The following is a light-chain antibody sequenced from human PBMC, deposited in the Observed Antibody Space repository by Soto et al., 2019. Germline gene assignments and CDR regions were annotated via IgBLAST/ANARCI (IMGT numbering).Light chain of an antibody. CDR1: QSVTSSY. Sequence: EIVLTQSPGTLSLSPGERATLSCRASQSVTSSYLAWYQQKPGQAPRLLIYVASSRATGIPDRFSGSGSGTDFTLTISRLEPEDFAVYYCHQYGSAPYTFGQGTKLVIK. CDR3: HQYGSAPYT. V-gene: IGKV3-20*01. J-gene: IGKJ2*01. CDR2: VAS.